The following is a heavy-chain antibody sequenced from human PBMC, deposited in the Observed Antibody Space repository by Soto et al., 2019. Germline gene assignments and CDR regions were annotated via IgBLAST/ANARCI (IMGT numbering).Heavy chain of an antibody. CDR1: GFSLSTSGMC. D-gene: IGHD6-19*01. CDR2: IDWDDDK. J-gene: IGHJ6*02. V-gene: IGHV2-70*01. Sequence: SGPTLVNPXQTLTLTCTFSGFSLSTSGMCVSWIRQPPGKALEWLALIDWDDDKYYSTSLKTRLTISKDTSKNQVVLTMTNMDPVDTATYYCARILVAGTGYYYYGMDVWGQGTTVTVSS. CDR3: ARILVAGTGYYYYGMDV.